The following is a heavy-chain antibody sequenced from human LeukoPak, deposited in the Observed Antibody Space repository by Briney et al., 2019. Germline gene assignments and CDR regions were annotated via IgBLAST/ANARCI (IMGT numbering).Heavy chain of an antibody. D-gene: IGHD2/OR15-2a*01. CDR3: ATTISTPKFDP. J-gene: IGHJ5*02. Sequence: GGSLRLSCAASGFTFSSYSMTWVRQAPGKGLEWVSYISYSSSTIYYADSVKGRFTISRDNAKNSLYLQMNSLRADDTAVYYCATTISTPKFDPWGQGTLVTVSS. CDR1: GFTFSSYS. CDR2: ISYSSSTI. V-gene: IGHV3-48*01.